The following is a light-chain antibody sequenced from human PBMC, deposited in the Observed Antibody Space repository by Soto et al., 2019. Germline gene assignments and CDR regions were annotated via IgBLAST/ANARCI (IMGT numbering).Light chain of an antibody. CDR3: QQYDSLPIT. V-gene: IGKV1-33*01. Sequence: DIQMTQSPSSLSASAVDRVTITFQASQDISNYLSWYQQKPGKAPKLLIYDASDSEKGVPGRFSGSGSGTDFTLTIISLQPEDFATYYCQQYDSLPITFGQGTRLEIK. CDR2: DAS. J-gene: IGKJ5*01. CDR1: QDISNY.